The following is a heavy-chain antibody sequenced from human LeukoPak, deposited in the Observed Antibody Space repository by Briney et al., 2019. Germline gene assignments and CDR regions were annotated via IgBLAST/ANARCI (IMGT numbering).Heavy chain of an antibody. CDR2: IYPGDSDT. D-gene: IGHD6-13*01. CDR1: GYSFTSYW. Sequence: GESLKISCKGSGYSFTSYWIGGVRQMRGKGLEWMGIIYPGDSDTRYSPSFQGQVTISADKSISTAYLQWSSLKASDTAMYYCARSGSRSSSWYPYFGYWGQGTLVTVSS. J-gene: IGHJ4*02. CDR3: ARSGSRSSSWYPYFGY. V-gene: IGHV5-51*01.